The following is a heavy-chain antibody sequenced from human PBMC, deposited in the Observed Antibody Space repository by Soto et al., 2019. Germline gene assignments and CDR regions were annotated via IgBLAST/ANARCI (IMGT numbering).Heavy chain of an antibody. Sequence: GESLRLSCTASGFTFNKYAMSWVRQAPGKGLEWVSVISGGGGTTYYADSVKGRFTISRDNSKNTLYLQMNSLRAEDTAVFFCAKDRYSSGDDAFDMWGQGTMVTVSS. V-gene: IGHV3-23*01. CDR3: AKDRYSSGDDAFDM. D-gene: IGHD6-19*01. CDR1: GFTFNKYA. J-gene: IGHJ3*02. CDR2: ISGGGGTT.